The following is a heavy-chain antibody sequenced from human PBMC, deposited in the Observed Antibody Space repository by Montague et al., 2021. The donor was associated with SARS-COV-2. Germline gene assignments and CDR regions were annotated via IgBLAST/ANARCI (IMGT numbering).Heavy chain of an antibody. V-gene: IGHV4-61*05. J-gene: IGHJ3*02. D-gene: IGHD2-2*01. Sequence: SETLSLTCTVSGGSISSSSYYWTWIRQPPGKGLEWIGFIYYSGSTNYNPSLKSRVTIPVDTSKNQFSLKLSSVTAADTAVYYCAKQALTRYCTSTTCFGAAFDIWGQGTMVTVSS. CDR3: AKQALTRYCTSTTCFGAAFDI. CDR1: GGSISSSSYY. CDR2: IYYSGST.